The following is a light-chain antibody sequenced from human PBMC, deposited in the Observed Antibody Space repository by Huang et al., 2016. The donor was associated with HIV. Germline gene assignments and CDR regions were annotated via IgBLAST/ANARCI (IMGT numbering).Light chain of an antibody. CDR2: GAS. CDR3: QQYNKWPRT. Sequence: IVMTQSPASLSVSPGERAPLSCRASQSVTGNLAWYQHKPGQPPRLLIYGASTRAAGAAARFNASGSGTEFTLTINSLQSEDFAFYYCQQYNKWPRTFGPGTKVDVK. J-gene: IGKJ3*01. CDR1: QSVTGN. V-gene: IGKV3-15*01.